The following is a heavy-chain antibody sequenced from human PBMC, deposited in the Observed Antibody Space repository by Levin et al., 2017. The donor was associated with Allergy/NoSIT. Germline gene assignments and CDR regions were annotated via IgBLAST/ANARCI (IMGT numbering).Heavy chain of an antibody. CDR2: ISGSGGST. V-gene: IGHV3-23*01. Sequence: GGSLRLSCAASGFTFSSYAMSWVRQAPGKGLEWVSAISGSGGSTYYADSVKGRFTISRDNSKNTLYLQMNSLRAEDTAVYYCAKDYDYVWGSYRSLGAFDIWGQGTMVTVSS. J-gene: IGHJ3*02. D-gene: IGHD3-16*02. CDR3: AKDYDYVWGSYRSLGAFDI. CDR1: GFTFSSYA.